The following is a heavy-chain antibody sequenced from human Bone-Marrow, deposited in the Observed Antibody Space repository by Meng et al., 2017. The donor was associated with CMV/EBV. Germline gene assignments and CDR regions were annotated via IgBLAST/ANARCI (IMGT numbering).Heavy chain of an antibody. V-gene: IGHV3-7*01. D-gene: IGHD2-2*01. CDR1: GFTFSSYA. Sequence: GGSLRLSCAASGFTFSSYAMHWVRQAPGKGLEWVANIKQDGSEKYYVDSVKGRFTISRDNAKNSLYLQMNSLRAEDTAVYYCARADRYCSSTSCYFRHWAQGTLVTVSS. CDR3: ARADRYCSSTSCYFRH. CDR2: IKQDGSEK. J-gene: IGHJ1*01.